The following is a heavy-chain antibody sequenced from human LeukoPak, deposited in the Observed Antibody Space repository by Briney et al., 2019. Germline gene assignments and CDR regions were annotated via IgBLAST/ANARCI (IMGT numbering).Heavy chain of an antibody. J-gene: IGHJ4*02. V-gene: IGHV3-9*01. CDR1: GFTFDNYA. CDR2: ISWSSATR. Sequence: GGSLRLSCAASGFTFDNYALHWVRQGPGKGLEWVSLISWSSATRAYADSVKGRFTISRDDSKNTLYLQMNSLRAEDTAVYYCANLLDYWGQGTLVTVSS. CDR3: ANLLDY.